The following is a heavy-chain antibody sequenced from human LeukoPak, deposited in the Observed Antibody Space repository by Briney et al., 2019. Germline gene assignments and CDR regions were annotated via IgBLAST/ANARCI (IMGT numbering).Heavy chain of an antibody. CDR3: ARHFEWELRYFDY. D-gene: IGHD1-26*01. J-gene: IGHJ4*02. CDR2: INHSGST. V-gene: IGHV4-34*01. CDR1: GGSFSGYY. Sequence: PSETLSLTCAVYGGSFSGYYWSWIRQPPGKGLEWIGEINHSGSTNYNPSLKSRVTISVDTSKNQFSLKLSSVTAADTAVYYCARHFEWELRYFDYWGQGTLVTVSS.